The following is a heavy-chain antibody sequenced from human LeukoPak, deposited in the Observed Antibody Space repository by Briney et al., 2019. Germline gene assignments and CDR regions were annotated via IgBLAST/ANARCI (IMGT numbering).Heavy chain of an antibody. CDR2: IKQDGSEK. CDR1: GFTFSSYW. V-gene: IGHV3-7*03. CDR3: PPHCSGGSCHEYFQH. D-gene: IGHD2-15*01. J-gene: IGHJ1*01. Sequence: PGGSLRLSCAASGFTFSSYWMSWVRQAPGKGLEWVANIKQDGSEKYYVDSVKGRFTISRDNSKNTLYLQMNSLRAEDTAVYYCPPHCSGGSCHEYFQHWGQGTLVAVSS.